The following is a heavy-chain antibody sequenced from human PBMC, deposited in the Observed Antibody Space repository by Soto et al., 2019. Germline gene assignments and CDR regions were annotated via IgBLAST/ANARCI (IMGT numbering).Heavy chain of an antibody. J-gene: IGHJ2*01. Sequence: QVQLVQSGADVKKPGSSVKVSCRTSGGTFGNYAFSWVRKAPGQGPEWMGGILPVFGTTNYARKFLGRGTITADTSPSQAYMGLRSLTSLDTAVYYCSRDLYTGRGSSSWYFDLLGGGTMVTVSS. V-gene: IGHV1-69*06. CDR3: SRDLYTGRGSSSWYFDL. CDR1: GGTFGNYA. CDR2: ILPVFGTT. D-gene: IGHD2-8*02.